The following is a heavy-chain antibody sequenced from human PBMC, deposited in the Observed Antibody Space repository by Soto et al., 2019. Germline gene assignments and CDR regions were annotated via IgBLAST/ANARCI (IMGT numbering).Heavy chain of an antibody. D-gene: IGHD5-12*01. CDR2: INAGNGNT. J-gene: IGHJ5*02. CDR1: GYTFTSYA. V-gene: IGHV1-3*01. CDR3: ARGALRNWFDP. Sequence: ASVKVFCKASGYTFTSYAMHWVRQAPGQRLECMGWINAGNGNTKYSQKFQGRVTITKXTXXSXXXMXLXXLRXEDTAVYYCARGALRNWFDPWGQRTLVTVSS.